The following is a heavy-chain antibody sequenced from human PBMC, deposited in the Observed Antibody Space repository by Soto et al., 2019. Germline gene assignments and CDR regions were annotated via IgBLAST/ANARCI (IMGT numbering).Heavy chain of an antibody. D-gene: IGHD4-17*01. J-gene: IGHJ3*02. V-gene: IGHV4-59*01. CDR3: ARSDYGDYYAFDI. CDR1: GGSISSYY. Sequence: PSETLSLTCTVSGGSISSYYWSWIRQPPGKGLEWIGYIYYSGSTNYNPSLKSRVTISVDTSKNQFSLKLSSVTAADTAVYYCARSDYGDYYAFDIWGQGTMVTVSS. CDR2: IYYSGST.